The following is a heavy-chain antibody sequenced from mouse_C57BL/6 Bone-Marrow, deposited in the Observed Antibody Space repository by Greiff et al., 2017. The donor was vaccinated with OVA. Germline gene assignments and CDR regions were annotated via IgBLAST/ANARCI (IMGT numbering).Heavy chain of an antibody. J-gene: IGHJ2*01. CDR2: ISDGGSYT. V-gene: IGHV5-4*03. D-gene: IGHD2-4*01. CDR3: ARGLYYDLRRFDY. CDR1: GFTFSSYA. Sequence: EVKVEESGGGLVKPGGSLKLSCAASGFTFSSYAMSWVRQTPEKRLEWVATISDGGSYTYYPDNVKGRFTISRDNAKNNLYLQMSHLKSEDTAMYYCARGLYYDLRRFDYWGQGTTLTVSS.